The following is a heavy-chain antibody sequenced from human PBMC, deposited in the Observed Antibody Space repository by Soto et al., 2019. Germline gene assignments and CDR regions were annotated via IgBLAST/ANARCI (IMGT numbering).Heavy chain of an antibody. CDR2: IYYSGST. CDR3: VGSRYYDFWSGYSAPYYFDY. J-gene: IGHJ4*02. D-gene: IGHD3-3*01. V-gene: IGHV4-31*03. Sequence: QVQLQESGPGLVKPSQTLSLTCTVSGGSISSGGYYWSWIRQHPGKGLEWIGYIYYSGSTYYNPSLKSRVTISVDTSKNQFSLKLSSVTAADTAVYYCVGSRYYDFWSGYSAPYYFDYWGQGTLVTVSS. CDR1: GGSISSGGYY.